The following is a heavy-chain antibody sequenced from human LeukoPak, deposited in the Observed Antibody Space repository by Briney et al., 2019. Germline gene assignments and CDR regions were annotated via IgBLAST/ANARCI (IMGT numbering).Heavy chain of an antibody. V-gene: IGHV3-74*01. CDR2: INSDGSWT. D-gene: IGHD2-21*02. Sequence: GGSLRLSCAASGNYWMHWVRQAPGKGLVWVSHINSDGSWTSYADSVKGRFTISRDNSKNTLYLQMSGLRAEDTAVYYCATSAHIEVGTAPPPDYWGQGTLVTVTS. J-gene: IGHJ4*02. CDR3: ATSAHIEVGTAPPPDY. CDR1: GNYW.